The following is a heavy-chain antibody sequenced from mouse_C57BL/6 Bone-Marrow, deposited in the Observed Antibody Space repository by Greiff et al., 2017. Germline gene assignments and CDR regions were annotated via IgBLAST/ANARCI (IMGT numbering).Heavy chain of an antibody. D-gene: IGHD3-2*02. J-gene: IGHJ2*01. V-gene: IGHV1-53*01. CDR3: AIVAYSSDY. CDR1: GYTFTTYR. Sequence: VQLQQPGTELVKPGASVKLSCKASGYTFTTYRMHWVKQSPGQSLEWIGNFNPSNDGTNYNEKFKGKATLTVDKSSSTAYMELSRLTSEDSAVYYCAIVAYSSDYWGQGTTLTVSS. CDR2: FNPSNDGT.